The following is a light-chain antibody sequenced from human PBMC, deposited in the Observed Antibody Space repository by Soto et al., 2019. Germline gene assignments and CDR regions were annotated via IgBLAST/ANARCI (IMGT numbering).Light chain of an antibody. CDR1: RSNIGANYD. CDR3: QSYDSRLSGPV. V-gene: IGLV1-40*01. CDR2: SNT. J-gene: IGLJ3*02. Sequence: QSVLTQPPSVSGAPGQRVTISCTGSRSNIGANYDVHWFRQLPGTAPKLLIYSNTNRPSGVPDRFSGSKSGTSVSLAITGLQAEDEADYYCQSYDSRLSGPVFGGGTKLTVL.